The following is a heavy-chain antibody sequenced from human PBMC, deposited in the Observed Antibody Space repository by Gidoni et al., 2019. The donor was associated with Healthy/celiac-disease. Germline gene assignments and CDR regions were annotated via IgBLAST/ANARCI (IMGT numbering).Heavy chain of an antibody. D-gene: IGHD3-9*01. J-gene: IGHJ4*02. Sequence: EVQLVESGGGLVKPGGSLRLSCAASGFTFSSYSMNWVRQAPGKGLEWVSSISSSSSYIYYADSVKGRFTISRDNAKNSLYLQMNSLRAEDTAVYYCARDPDYDILTGYYRGDQYFDYWGQGTLVTVSS. CDR3: ARDPDYDILTGYYRGDQYFDY. CDR1: GFTFSSYS. V-gene: IGHV3-21*01. CDR2: ISSSSSYI.